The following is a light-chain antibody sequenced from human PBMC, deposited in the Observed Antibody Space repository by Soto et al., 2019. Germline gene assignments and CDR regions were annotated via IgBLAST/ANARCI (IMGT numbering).Light chain of an antibody. J-gene: IGKJ2*01. V-gene: IGKV3-20*01. CDR2: GAS. Sequence: EIVLTQSPGTLSLSPGEDATLSCRASQRVSGSYLAWYQQKPGQAPRLLIYGASNRATGVPDRFSGSESGTDFTLTIDRLEPEDFVVYYCQQYGSSPPYTFGQGTRLEIK. CDR3: QQYGSSPPYT. CDR1: QRVSGSY.